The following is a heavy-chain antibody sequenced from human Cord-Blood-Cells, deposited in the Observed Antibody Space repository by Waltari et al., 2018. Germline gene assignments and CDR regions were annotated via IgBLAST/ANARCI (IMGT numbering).Heavy chain of an antibody. J-gene: IGHJ4*02. D-gene: IGHD1-20*01. CDR1: GFTFSSYS. CDR2: ISSSSSYI. CDR3: ARASNWRFDY. Sequence: EVQLVESGGGLVKPGGSLRLSCAASGFTFSSYSMNRVRQAPGKGLEWVSSISSSSSYIYYADSVKGRFTISRDNAKNSLYLQMNSLRAEDTAVYYCARASNWRFDYWGQGTLVTVSS. V-gene: IGHV3-21*01.